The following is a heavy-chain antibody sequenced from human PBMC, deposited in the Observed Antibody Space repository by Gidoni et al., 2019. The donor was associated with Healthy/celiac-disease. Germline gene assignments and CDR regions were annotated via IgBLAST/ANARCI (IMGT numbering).Heavy chain of an antibody. CDR2: LWGSGGST. CDR1: AFTVSSYA. Sequence: EVQLLESGGGLVQHGRSLRLSCAASAFTVSSYAMSWVRQAPGKGLEWVSALWGSGGSTYYADSVKGRFTISRDNSKNTLYLQMNSLRAEDTAVYYCAKDLGCHNDYGDFYFDYWGQGTLVTVSS. V-gene: IGHV3-23*01. J-gene: IGHJ4*02. CDR3: AKDLGCHNDYGDFYFDY. D-gene: IGHD4-17*01.